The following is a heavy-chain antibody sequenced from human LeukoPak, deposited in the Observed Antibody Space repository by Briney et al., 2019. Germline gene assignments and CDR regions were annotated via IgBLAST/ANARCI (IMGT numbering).Heavy chain of an antibody. D-gene: IGHD4-23*01. CDR1: GYNFATAW. Sequence: GESLNISCKASGYNFATAWIAWVRQMPGKSLEWMGIVYPGDSDSKYNPSFQGHVTISADKSITTAYLKWASLKASDTAIYYCARHGRWELDYWGQGTLVSVSS. J-gene: IGHJ4*02. CDR2: VYPGDSDS. V-gene: IGHV5-51*01. CDR3: ARHGRWELDY.